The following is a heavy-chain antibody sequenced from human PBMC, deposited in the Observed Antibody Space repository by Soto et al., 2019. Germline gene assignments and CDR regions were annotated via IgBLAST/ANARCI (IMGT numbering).Heavy chain of an antibody. J-gene: IGHJ4*01. CDR2: IKSKTDGGTT. D-gene: IGHD3-22*01. Sequence: PGGSLRLSCAASGFTFSNAWINWFRQAPGKGLEWVGRIKSKTDGGTTDYAEPVKGRFAISRDDSNNMVYLQMNSLKIEDTAVYYCTTDSYSTIIIVRFDYWGHGTLVTVSS. V-gene: IGHV3-15*07. CDR3: TTDSYSTIIIVRFDY. CDR1: GFTFSNAW.